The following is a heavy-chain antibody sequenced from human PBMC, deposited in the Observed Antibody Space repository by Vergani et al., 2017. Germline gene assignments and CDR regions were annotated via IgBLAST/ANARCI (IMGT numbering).Heavy chain of an antibody. Sequence: QVQLVESGGGVVQPGRSLRLSCAASGFRFSSYGMNWVRQAPGKGLEWVAVISYDGSSKYYADSVKGRFTISRDNSKNRLYLQMNSLRAEDTAVYYCVPPPEYSSSSAPLVIDYWGQGTLVTVSS. CDR3: VPPPEYSSSSAPLVIDY. V-gene: IGHV3-30*19. J-gene: IGHJ4*02. D-gene: IGHD6-6*01. CDR2: ISYDGSSK. CDR1: GFRFSSYG.